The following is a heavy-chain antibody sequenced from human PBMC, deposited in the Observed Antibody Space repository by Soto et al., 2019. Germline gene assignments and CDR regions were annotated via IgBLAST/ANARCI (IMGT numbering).Heavy chain of an antibody. Sequence: GGSLRLSCAASGFTFDDYAMHWVRQAPGKGLEWVSGISWNSGSIGYADSVKGRFTISRDNAKNSLYLQMNSLRAEDQALYYCSKDWLNYYDSSGYYAFDIWGQGTMVTVSS. CDR1: GFTFDDYA. CDR3: SKDWLNYYDSSGYYAFDI. J-gene: IGHJ3*02. CDR2: ISWNSGSI. V-gene: IGHV3-9*01. D-gene: IGHD3-22*01.